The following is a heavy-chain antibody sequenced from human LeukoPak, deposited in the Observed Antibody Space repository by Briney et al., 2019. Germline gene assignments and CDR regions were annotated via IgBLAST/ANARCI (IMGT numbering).Heavy chain of an antibody. CDR1: GLTFPKYW. D-gene: IGHD2/OR15-2a*01. Sequence: PGGSLRLSCAASGLTFPKYWMHWVRQAPGKGLMWVSRVDFDGTGTTYADSVRGRFTISRDNAKNTVYLQMNSLRAEDTAVYFCATGLGFYYDYWGQGTLVTVSS. J-gene: IGHJ4*02. CDR3: ATGLGFYYDY. CDR2: VDFDGTGT. V-gene: IGHV3-74*03.